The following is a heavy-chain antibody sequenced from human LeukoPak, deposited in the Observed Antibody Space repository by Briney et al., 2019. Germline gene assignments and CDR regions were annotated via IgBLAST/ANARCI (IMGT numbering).Heavy chain of an antibody. Sequence: ASVKVSCKASGYTFTSYDINWVRQATGQGLEWMGWMNPNSGNTGYAQKFQGRVTMTRNTSISTAYMELSSLRSEDTAVYYCARIITGRTSYYYGMDVWGQGTTVTVSS. V-gene: IGHV1-8*01. D-gene: IGHD1-20*01. CDR1: GYTFTSYD. CDR2: MNPNSGNT. J-gene: IGHJ6*02. CDR3: ARIITGRTSYYYGMDV.